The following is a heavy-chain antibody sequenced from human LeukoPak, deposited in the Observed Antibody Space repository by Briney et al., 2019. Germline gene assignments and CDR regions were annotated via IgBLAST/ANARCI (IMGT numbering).Heavy chain of an antibody. J-gene: IGHJ6*02. CDR3: ARVQSGNGYDTLDV. D-gene: IGHD3-3*01. V-gene: IGHV3-7*01. CDR1: GFTFRSYW. Sequence: GGSLRLSCAVSGFTFRSYWMSWARQAPGKGLEWLANINQDGTTTYYVDSVKGRFTISRDNAKNSLYLQVNSLRAEDTATYYCARVQSGNGYDTLDVWGQGTTVTVS. CDR2: INQDGTTT.